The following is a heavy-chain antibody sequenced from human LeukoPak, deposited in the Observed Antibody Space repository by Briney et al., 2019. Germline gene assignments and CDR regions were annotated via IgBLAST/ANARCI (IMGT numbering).Heavy chain of an antibody. Sequence: SETLSLTCTVSGGSISSSSYYWGWIRQPPGKGLEWIGSIYYSGSTSYNPSLKSRVTISVDTSKNQFSLRLSPVTAADTAVYYCARSFILTNFYSHWGQGTLVTVSS. CDR2: IYYSGST. J-gene: IGHJ4*02. D-gene: IGHD3-9*01. CDR1: GGSISSSSYY. V-gene: IGHV4-39*07. CDR3: ARSFILTNFYSH.